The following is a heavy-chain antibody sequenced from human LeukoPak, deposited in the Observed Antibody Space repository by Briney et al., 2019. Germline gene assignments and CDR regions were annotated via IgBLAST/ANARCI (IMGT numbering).Heavy chain of an antibody. J-gene: IGHJ5*02. V-gene: IGHV4-59*01. CDR2: IYYSGST. D-gene: IGHD6-13*01. CDR1: GGSISSYY. Sequence: SETLSLTCTVSGGSISSYYWSWIRQPPGKGLEWIGYIYYSGSTNYNPSLKRRVTISVDTSKNQFSLKLSSVTAADTAVYYCASLAGLSWFDPWGQGTLVTVSS. CDR3: ASLAGLSWFDP.